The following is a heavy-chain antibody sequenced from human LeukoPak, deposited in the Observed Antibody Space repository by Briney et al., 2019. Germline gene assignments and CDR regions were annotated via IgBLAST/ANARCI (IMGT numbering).Heavy chain of an antibody. Sequence: GGTLTLSCAASGFSFSTYWMAWVRQAPGKGLEWVANINEDESAKHQADSVKGRITISRDNAQNSVYLQMSSLRGEDTAVYYWARDVGGSLDYWGQGTLVTVSS. CDR1: GFSFSTYW. V-gene: IGHV3-7*01. CDR3: ARDVGGSLDY. D-gene: IGHD1-26*01. J-gene: IGHJ4*02. CDR2: INEDESAK.